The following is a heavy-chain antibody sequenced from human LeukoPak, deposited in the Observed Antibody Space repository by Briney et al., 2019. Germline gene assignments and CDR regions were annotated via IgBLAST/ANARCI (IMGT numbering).Heavy chain of an antibody. J-gene: IGHJ4*02. V-gene: IGHV3-23*01. CDR1: GFTFSSYA. CDR3: AKDHIVVVVAATTFDY. Sequence: PGGSLRLSCAASGFTFSSYAMSWVRQAPGTGLEWVSAISGSGGSTYYADSVKGRFTISRDNSKNTLYLQMNSLRAEDTAVYYCAKDHIVVVVAATTFDYWGQGTLVTVSS. D-gene: IGHD2-15*01. CDR2: ISGSGGST.